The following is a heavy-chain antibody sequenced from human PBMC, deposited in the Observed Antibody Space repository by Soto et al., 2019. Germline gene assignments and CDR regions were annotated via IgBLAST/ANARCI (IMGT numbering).Heavy chain of an antibody. D-gene: IGHD6-19*01. J-gene: IGHJ4*02. CDR3: ARDSNAFSSGWPGFDY. Sequence: ASVKVSCKASGYTFTSYYLHWVRQAPGQGLEWMGVINPGAGSTSYAQKFQGRVTMTRDTSTSTVYMEVSTLRSEDTAFYYCARDSNAFSSGWPGFDYWGQGTLVTVSS. CDR1: GYTFTSYY. CDR2: INPGAGST. V-gene: IGHV1-46*01.